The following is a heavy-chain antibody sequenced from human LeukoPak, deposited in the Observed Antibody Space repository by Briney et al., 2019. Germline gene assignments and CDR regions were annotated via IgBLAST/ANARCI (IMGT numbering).Heavy chain of an antibody. CDR3: ARGEDYYGSGIDGYFDY. CDR2: ISAYNGNT. V-gene: IGHV1-18*01. CDR1: GYTFTSYG. D-gene: IGHD3-10*01. Sequence: GASVKVSCKASGYTFTSYGISWVRQAPGQGLEWMGWISAYNGNTNYAQKLQGRVTMTRDTSISTAYMELSRLRSDDTAVYYCARGEDYYGSGIDGYFDYWGQGTLVTVSS. J-gene: IGHJ4*02.